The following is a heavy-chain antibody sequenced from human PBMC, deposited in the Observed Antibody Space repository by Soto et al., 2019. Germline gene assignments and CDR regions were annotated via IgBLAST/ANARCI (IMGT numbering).Heavy chain of an antibody. V-gene: IGHV3-30*18. Sequence: LRLSCAASGFTFSSYGMHWVRQAPGKGLEWVAVISYDGSNKYYVDSVKGRFTISRDNSKNTLYLQMNSLRAEDTAVYYCAKDRPSNYYGSGSYYFIWGQGTLVTVSS. CDR1: GFTFSSYG. J-gene: IGHJ4*02. CDR3: AKDRPSNYYGSGSYYFI. CDR2: ISYDGSNK. D-gene: IGHD3-10*01.